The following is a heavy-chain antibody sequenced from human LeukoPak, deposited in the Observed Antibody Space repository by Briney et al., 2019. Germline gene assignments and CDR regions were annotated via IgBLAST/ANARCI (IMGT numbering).Heavy chain of an antibody. CDR2: VYYSGST. CDR3: ARRGSYYYYYMDV. Sequence: SQTLSLTCAVSGGSISSYYWSWIRQPPGKGLEWIGYVYYSGSTNYNPSLKSRVTISVDTSKNQFSLKLSSVTAADTAVYYCARRGSYYYYYMDVWGKGTTVTVSS. V-gene: IGHV4-59*01. J-gene: IGHJ6*03. CDR1: GGSISSYY.